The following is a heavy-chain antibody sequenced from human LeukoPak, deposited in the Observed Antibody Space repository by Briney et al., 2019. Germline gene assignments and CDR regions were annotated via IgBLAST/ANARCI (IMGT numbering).Heavy chain of an antibody. D-gene: IGHD4-11*01. CDR1: GYTFTSYG. CDR3: ARVLQSPYYYYYMGV. Sequence: ASVKVSCKASGYTFTSYGISWVRQAPGQGLEWMGWISAYNGNTNYAQKLQGRVTMTTDTSTSTAYMELRSLRSDDTAVYYCARVLQSPYYYYYMGVWGKGTTVTVSS. CDR2: ISAYNGNT. V-gene: IGHV1-18*01. J-gene: IGHJ6*03.